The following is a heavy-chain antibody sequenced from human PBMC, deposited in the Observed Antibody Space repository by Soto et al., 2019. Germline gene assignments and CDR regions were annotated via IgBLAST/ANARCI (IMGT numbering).Heavy chain of an antibody. V-gene: IGHV4-30-4*08. Sequence: PSETLSLTCTVSGGSISYEYYHWTWIRQSPGKGLEWIGYIHYSGSIIYNQSFKSRVTISVDTSKNQFYLQLSSVTAADTAVYFCAREDDGGDRDYYGLDVWGQGTTVTVSS. J-gene: IGHJ6*02. CDR3: AREDDGGDRDYYGLDV. CDR2: IHYSGSI. D-gene: IGHD2-21*02. CDR1: GGSISYEYYH.